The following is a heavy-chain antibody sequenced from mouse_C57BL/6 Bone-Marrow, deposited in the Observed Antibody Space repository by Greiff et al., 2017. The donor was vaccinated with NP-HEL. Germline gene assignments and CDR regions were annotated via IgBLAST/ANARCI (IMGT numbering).Heavy chain of an antibody. J-gene: IGHJ1*03. D-gene: IGHD2-4*01. CDR3: ARGDYDVGLRWYFDV. Sequence: EVQVVESGGGLVQPGGSLSLSCAASGFTFTDYYMSWVRQPPGKALEWLGFIRNKANGYTTEYSASVKGRFTIYRDNSQSILYLQMNALRAEDSATYYCARGDYDVGLRWYFDVWGTGTTVTVSS. CDR1: GFTFTDYY. CDR2: IRNKANGYTT. V-gene: IGHV7-3*01.